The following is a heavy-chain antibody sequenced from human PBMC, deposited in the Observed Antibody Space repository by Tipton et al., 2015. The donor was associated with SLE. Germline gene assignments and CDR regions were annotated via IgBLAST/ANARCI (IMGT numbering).Heavy chain of an antibody. J-gene: IGHJ4*02. D-gene: IGHD6-19*01. V-gene: IGHV4-39*07. Sequence: GLVKPSETLSLTCTVSGGSISTESYYWGWIRQPPGKGLEWIGSIYHSGTTYYNPSLKSRVTISVDTSKNQFSLKLTSVTAADTAIYYCAREGIAGAATGAIDYWGQGTLVTVSS. CDR2: IYHSGTT. CDR3: AREGIAGAATGAIDY. CDR1: GGSISTESYY.